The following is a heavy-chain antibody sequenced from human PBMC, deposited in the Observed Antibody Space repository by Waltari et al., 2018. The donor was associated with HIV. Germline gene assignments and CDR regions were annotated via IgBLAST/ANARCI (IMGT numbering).Heavy chain of an antibody. CDR2: IGGGGSPT. CDR3: AKVVERPGGEGF. CDR1: GSTFSNYG. V-gene: IGHV3-23*01. Sequence: EVQLLESGGGLVQPGGSLRLCCAASGSTFSNYGLSWVRQAPGKGLEWISVIGGGGSPTIYADSVKGRFTISRDDSKNTLYLQMNSLRVEDTAVYYCAKVVERPGGEGFWGQGTLVTVSS. J-gene: IGHJ4*02. D-gene: IGHD7-27*01.